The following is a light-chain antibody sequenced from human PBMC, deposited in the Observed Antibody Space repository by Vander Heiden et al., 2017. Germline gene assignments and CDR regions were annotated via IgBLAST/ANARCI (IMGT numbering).Light chain of an antibody. Sequence: DIVMNQTPLSLHVTPGETAALSCRSSQSLLHSNGYTSLDWYLQKPGQSPQLLNYLGSNRASGVPERFSGSGSGTDFTLKISRVEAEDVGVYYCMQALQTPPTFGQGTKLEIK. CDR1: QSLLHSNGYTS. V-gene: IGKV2-28*01. CDR2: LGS. CDR3: MQALQTPPT. J-gene: IGKJ2*01.